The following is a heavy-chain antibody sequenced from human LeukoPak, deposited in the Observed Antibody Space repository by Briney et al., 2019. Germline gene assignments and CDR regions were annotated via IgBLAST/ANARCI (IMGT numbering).Heavy chain of an antibody. CDR3: AKALPKGVPAPFDY. D-gene: IGHD3-10*01. CDR2: IRGNAGNT. CDR1: GLTLSNDE. Sequence: PGGSLRLSCTASGLTLSNDEVNWVRQAPGKGLEWVSGIRGNAGNTYYADSVKGRFTISRDNSKNIVSLQMNSLRADDTAVYYCAKALPKGVPAPFDYWGQGTQVTVSS. V-gene: IGHV3-23*01. J-gene: IGHJ4*02.